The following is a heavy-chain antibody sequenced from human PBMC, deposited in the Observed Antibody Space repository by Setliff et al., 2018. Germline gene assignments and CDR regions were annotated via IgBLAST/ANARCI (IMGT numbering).Heavy chain of an antibody. J-gene: IGHJ6*03. CDR2: IYTSWST. V-gene: IGHV4-61*09. CDR1: GDSISSRRNY. Sequence: SETLSLTCTVSGDSISSRRNYWGWFRQPAGKELEWIGQIYTSWSTNYNPSLKSRVTISLDTSKNQFSLSLTSVTAEDTAVYYCARMSGFQHIDVWDKGTTVTVS. CDR3: ARMSGFQHIDV. D-gene: IGHD3-3*01.